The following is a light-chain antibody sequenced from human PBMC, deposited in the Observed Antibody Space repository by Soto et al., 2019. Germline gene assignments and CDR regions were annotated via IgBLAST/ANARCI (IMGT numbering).Light chain of an antibody. Sequence: EIVLTQSPATLSLSPGERATLSCRASQSVSSYLAWYQQKPGQAPRLLIYDASNRATDIPARFSGSGPGTDFTLTISSLEPEDFAVYYCQQRSNWLTFGGGTKVEIK. CDR1: QSVSSY. CDR2: DAS. V-gene: IGKV3D-11*02. CDR3: QQRSNWLT. J-gene: IGKJ4*01.